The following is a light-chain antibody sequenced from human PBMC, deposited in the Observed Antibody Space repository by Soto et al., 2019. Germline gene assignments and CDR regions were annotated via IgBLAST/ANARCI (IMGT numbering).Light chain of an antibody. CDR3: QQYCSSPIT. J-gene: IGKJ5*01. CDR1: QSVSSSY. CDR2: GAS. Sequence: IHLTQSPSTLSLSPGQIATLSCSGGQSVSSSYLAWYQQKPGKAPRLLIYGASSRASGVPARFSGSGSGTDFTLTISRLESEDFAAYYCQQYCSSPITFGQGTRLEIK. V-gene: IGKV3-20*01.